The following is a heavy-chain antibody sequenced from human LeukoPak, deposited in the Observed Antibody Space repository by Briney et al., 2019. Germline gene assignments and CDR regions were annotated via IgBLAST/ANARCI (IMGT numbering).Heavy chain of an antibody. CDR1: GFTFSSYA. CDR2: IPYDGSNK. CDR3: ARDALTSKRGKGYYYYYMDV. Sequence: GGSLRLSCAASGFTFSSYAMHWVRQAPGKGLEWVAVIPYDGSNKYYADSVKGRFTISRDNSKNTLYLQMNSLRAEDTAVYYCARDALTSKRGKGYYYYYMDVWGKGPRSPSP. D-gene: IGHD3-10*01. V-gene: IGHV3-30*04. J-gene: IGHJ6*03.